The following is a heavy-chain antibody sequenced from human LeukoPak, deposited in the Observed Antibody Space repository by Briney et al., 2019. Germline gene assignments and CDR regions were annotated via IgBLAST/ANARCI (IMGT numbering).Heavy chain of an antibody. J-gene: IGHJ4*02. D-gene: IGHD3-10*01. CDR2: ISAYNGNT. CDR1: GYTFTSYG. V-gene: IGHV1-18*01. CDR3: AREAGSGSYYEGVFDY. Sequence: ASVKVSCKASGYTFTSYGISWVRQAPGQGLEWMGWISAYNGNTNYAQKFQGRVTMTRDTSTSTVYMELSSLRSEDTAVYYCAREAGSGSYYEGVFDYWGQGTLVTVSS.